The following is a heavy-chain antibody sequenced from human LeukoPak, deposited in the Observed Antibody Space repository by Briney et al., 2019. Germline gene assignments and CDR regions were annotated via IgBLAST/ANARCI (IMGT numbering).Heavy chain of an antibody. V-gene: IGHV4-34*01. D-gene: IGHD6-6*01. CDR2: INHSGST. J-gene: IGHJ5*02. CDR3: ARGFPSSSRWFDP. Sequence: SETLSLTCGVYGGSFSGYHWTWIRLRPGKGLEWIGDINHSGSTHYNPSLKSRVTISVDTSNNQFSLKLHSVTAVDTAVYYCARGFPSSSRWFDPWGQGTLVTVSS. CDR1: GGSFSGYH.